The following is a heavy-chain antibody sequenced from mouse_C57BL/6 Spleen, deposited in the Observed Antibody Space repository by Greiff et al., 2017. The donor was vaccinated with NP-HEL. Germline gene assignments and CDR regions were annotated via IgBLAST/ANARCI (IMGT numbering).Heavy chain of an antibody. CDR1: GYTFTDYY. CDR2: INPNNGGT. V-gene: IGHV1-26*01. CDR3: ARDSSGGFAY. J-gene: IGHJ3*01. Sequence: EVQLQQSGPELVKPGASVKISCKASGYTFTDYYMNWVKQSHGKSLEWIGDINPNNGGTSYNQKFKGKATLTVDKSSSTAYMELRSLTSEDSAVYYCARDSSGGFAYWGQGTLVTVSA. D-gene: IGHD3-2*02.